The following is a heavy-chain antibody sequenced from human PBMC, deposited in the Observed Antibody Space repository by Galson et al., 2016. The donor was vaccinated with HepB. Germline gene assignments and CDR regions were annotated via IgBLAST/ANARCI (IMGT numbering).Heavy chain of an antibody. CDR2: IFWDDDK. Sequence: PALVKPTQTLTLTCTFSGFSLTSGGVGVGWVPQPPGEAPECLALIFWDDDKRPSPSLKNRLNIKKDTSRNQVVLTMSNIAPEDTGTYFCAHGGRGSDCFDVWGQGTLVTVSS. CDR1: GFSLTSGGVG. D-gene: IGHD2-21*01. CDR3: AHGGRGSDCFDV. J-gene: IGHJ3*01. V-gene: IGHV2-5*02.